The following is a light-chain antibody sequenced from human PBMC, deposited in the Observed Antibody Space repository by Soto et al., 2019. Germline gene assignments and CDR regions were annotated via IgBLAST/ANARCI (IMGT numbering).Light chain of an antibody. V-gene: IGKV1-12*01. J-gene: IGKJ1*01. CDR3: QQANNFPWT. CDR2: VAS. Sequence: DIQMTQSPSSVSASVGDRVTITCRASQGISSWLAWYQHKPGQAPKLLIYVASTLQSGVPSRFSGSGSGTDFTLTISSLQPEDFATYYCQQANNFPWTFGQGTKVEIK. CDR1: QGISSW.